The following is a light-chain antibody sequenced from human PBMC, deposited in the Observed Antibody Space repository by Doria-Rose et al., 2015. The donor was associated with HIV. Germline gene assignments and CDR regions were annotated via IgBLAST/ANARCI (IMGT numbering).Light chain of an antibody. V-gene: IGKV3-15*01. J-gene: IGKJ5*01. CDR2: AAS. CDR1: QSVSTD. CDR3: HQYNNWPT. Sequence: DIVMTQTPETLSVSPGESATLSCRASQSVSTDLAWYQHKPGQAPRLLIWAASTRATGIPARFSGSGSVTEFTLTISSLQSEDFAIYFCHQYNNWPTFGQGTRLDIK.